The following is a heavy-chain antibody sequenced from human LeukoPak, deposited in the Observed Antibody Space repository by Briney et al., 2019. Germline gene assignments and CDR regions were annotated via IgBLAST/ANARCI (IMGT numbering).Heavy chain of an antibody. V-gene: IGHV3-49*04. CDR3: TTIYYDSSGPEAYFDY. J-gene: IGHJ4*02. CDR1: GFTFGDYA. D-gene: IGHD3-22*01. Sequence: GGSLRLSCTASGFTFGDYAMSWVRQAPGKGLEWVGFIRSKAYGGTTEYAASVKGRFTISRDDSKSIAYLQMNSLKTGDTAVYYCTTIYYDSSGPEAYFDYWGQGTLVTVSS. CDR2: IRSKAYGGTT.